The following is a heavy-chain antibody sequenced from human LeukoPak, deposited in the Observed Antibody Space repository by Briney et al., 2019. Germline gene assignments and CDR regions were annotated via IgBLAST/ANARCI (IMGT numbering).Heavy chain of an antibody. D-gene: IGHD6-6*01. J-gene: IGHJ5*02. CDR1: GYTFTSYD. V-gene: IGHV1-8*01. Sequence: ASVKVSCKASGYTFTSYDINWVRQATGQGLEWMGWMDPNSGNTGYAQKFQGRVTMTRNTSISTAYMELSSLRSEDTAVYYCARGGTIAARGGNWFDPWGQGTLVTVSS. CDR2: MDPNSGNT. CDR3: ARGGTIAARGGNWFDP.